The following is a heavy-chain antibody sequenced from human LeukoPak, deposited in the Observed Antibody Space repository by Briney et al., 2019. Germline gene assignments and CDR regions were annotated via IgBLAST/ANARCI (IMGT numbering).Heavy chain of an antibody. Sequence: PGGSLRLSCAASGFTFSSYWMHWVRQGPGKGLVWVARINMDGSTISYADFVKGRFTISRDNAKNTLYLQMNSLRAEDTAVYYCARVPRGSYHFEYLGQGALVTVSS. D-gene: IGHD1-26*01. CDR3: ARVPRGSYHFEY. CDR2: INMDGSTI. J-gene: IGHJ4*02. V-gene: IGHV3-74*01. CDR1: GFTFSSYW.